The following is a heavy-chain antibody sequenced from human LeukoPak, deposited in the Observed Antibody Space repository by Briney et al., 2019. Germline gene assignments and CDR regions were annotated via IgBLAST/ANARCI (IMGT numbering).Heavy chain of an antibody. D-gene: IGHD5-18*01. CDR1: GFTFSSHE. Sequence: GGSLRLSCAASGFTFSSHEMNWVRQAPGKGLEWVSYISTSGSTIYYADSVKGRFTISRDNAKNSLYLQMNSLRAEDTAVYYCARAITNYGYIFDCWGQGTLVTVSS. CDR3: ARAITNYGYIFDC. J-gene: IGHJ4*02. CDR2: ISTSGSTI. V-gene: IGHV3-48*03.